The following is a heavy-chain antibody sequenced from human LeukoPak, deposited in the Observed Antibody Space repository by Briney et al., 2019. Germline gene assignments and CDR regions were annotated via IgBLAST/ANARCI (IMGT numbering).Heavy chain of an antibody. V-gene: IGHV3-23*01. J-gene: IGHJ4*02. D-gene: IGHD2-2*01. CDR3: AKVLRYCSSTSCYPDYFDY. CDR2: ISGSGGST. Sequence: GGSLRLSCAASGFTFSSYAMSWVRQAPGKGLGWVSAISGSGGSTYYADSVKGRFTISRDNSKNTLYLQMNSLRAEDTAVYYCAKVLRYCSSTSCYPDYFDYWGQGTLVTVSS. CDR1: GFTFSSYA.